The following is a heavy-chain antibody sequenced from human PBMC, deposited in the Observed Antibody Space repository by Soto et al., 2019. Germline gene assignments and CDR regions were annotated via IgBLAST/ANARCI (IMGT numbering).Heavy chain of an antibody. J-gene: IGHJ1*01. Sequence: QVQLVESGGGVVQPGRSLRLSCAASGFTFSSYGMHWVRQAPGKGLEWVAVISYDGSNKYYADSVKGRFTISRDNSKNTLYLQMNSLRAEDTAVYYCAKNSHYYDSSGYYYSYFQHWGQGTLVTVSS. V-gene: IGHV3-30*18. CDR2: ISYDGSNK. CDR3: AKNSHYYDSSGYYYSYFQH. D-gene: IGHD3-22*01. CDR1: GFTFSSYG.